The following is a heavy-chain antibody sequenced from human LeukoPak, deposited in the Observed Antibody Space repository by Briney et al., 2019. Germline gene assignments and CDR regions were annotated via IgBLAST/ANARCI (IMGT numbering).Heavy chain of an antibody. D-gene: IGHD3-10*01. CDR2: INHSGSA. CDR3: ARRPRGVIIKTWFDS. Sequence: PSETLSLTCAVSGGSISSSNWWSWVRQPPGKGLEWIGEINHSGSANYNPSLKSRVTILLDTSKNQFSLNLSSVTAADTAVYYCARRPRGVIIKTWFDSWGQGTLVTVSS. V-gene: IGHV4-4*02. J-gene: IGHJ5*01. CDR1: GGSISSSNW.